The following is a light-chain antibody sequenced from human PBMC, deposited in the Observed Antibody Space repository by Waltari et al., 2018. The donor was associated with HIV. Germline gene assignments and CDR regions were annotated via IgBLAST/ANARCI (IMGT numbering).Light chain of an antibody. V-gene: IGKV3-20*01. CDR1: QSVSSNY. CDR2: DAS. CDR3: QQYGSSSPNT. Sequence: IVLLQSPGTLSLSPGERATLSCRASQSVSSNYLAWYQQKPRQPPRPLIYDASSRAYGIPARFSDSGSGTDFTLTISSLEPEDFARYYCQQYGSSSPNTFGQGTKVEI. J-gene: IGKJ2*01.